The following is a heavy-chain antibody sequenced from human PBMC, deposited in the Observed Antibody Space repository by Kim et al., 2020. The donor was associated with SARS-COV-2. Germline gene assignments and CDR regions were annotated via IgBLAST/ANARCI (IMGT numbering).Heavy chain of an antibody. Sequence: GGSLRLSCAASGFTFSSYSMNWVRQAPGKGLEWVSSISSSSSYIYYADSVKGRFTICRDNAKNSLYLQMNSLRAEDTAVYYCARDFRSYDSSGYPPWSQGTLVTVSS. CDR1: GFTFSSYS. D-gene: IGHD3-22*01. J-gene: IGHJ5*02. CDR2: ISSSSSYI. V-gene: IGHV3-21*01. CDR3: ARDFRSYDSSGYPP.